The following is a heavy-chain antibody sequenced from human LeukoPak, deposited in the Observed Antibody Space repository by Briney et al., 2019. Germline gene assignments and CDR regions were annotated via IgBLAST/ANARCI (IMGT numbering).Heavy chain of an antibody. D-gene: IGHD5-12*01. CDR1: GFTFSSYN. J-gene: IGHJ4*02. Sequence: GGSLRLSCAASGFTFSSYNMNWVRQAPGKGLEWVSSISSRSDYIYYADSVKGRFTISRDNAKSSLYLQMNSLRAEDTAVYYCARDRVWWLRGHVDYWGQGTLVTVSS. V-gene: IGHV3-21*01. CDR2: ISSRSDYI. CDR3: ARDRVWWLRGHVDY.